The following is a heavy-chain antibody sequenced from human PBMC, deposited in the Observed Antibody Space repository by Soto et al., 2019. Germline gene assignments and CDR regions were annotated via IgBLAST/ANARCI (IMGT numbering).Heavy chain of an antibody. CDR2: IIPVFGTT. Sequence: QVHLVQSGAEVKKAGSSVKVSCKAPGGTFKNNGISWVRQAPGQGLEWMGGIIPVFGTTNYAQKLQGRLTITADDFTSTVDMELSRLRYEDTAVYYCARENGVAVATILYYFDYWGPGTLVTVSS. V-gene: IGHV1-69*01. CDR3: ARENGVAVATILYYFDY. D-gene: IGHD5-12*01. CDR1: GGTFKNNG. J-gene: IGHJ4*02.